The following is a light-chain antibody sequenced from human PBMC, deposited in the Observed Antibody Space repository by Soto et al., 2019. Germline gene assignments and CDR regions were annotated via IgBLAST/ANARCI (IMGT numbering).Light chain of an antibody. CDR1: QRFGRN. V-gene: IGKV3-15*01. CDR2: GAS. Sequence: EIVMTQSPATLSVSPGERATLSYGARQRFGRNLACYQQNPDQPPRLLIYGASTRATGIPARFSGSGSGTEFTLTISSMQSEDFAVYYCQQYNNWPSWTFGQGTKVEIK. J-gene: IGKJ1*01. CDR3: QQYNNWPSWT.